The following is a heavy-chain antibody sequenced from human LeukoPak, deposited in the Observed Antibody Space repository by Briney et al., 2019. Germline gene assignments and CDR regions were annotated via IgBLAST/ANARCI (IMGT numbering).Heavy chain of an antibody. CDR2: IYYNGTT. CDR3: ARPYRGYYNYQSDWVDP. CDR1: GGSISSSSYY. J-gene: IGHJ5*02. Sequence: PSETLSLTRSVSGGSISSSSYYWGWIRQPPGRGLEWIGSIYYNGTTYYNPSLKSRVTLSVDTSKNQFSLKLNSVTAADTAVYYCARPYRGYYNYQSDWVDPWGQGTLVTVSS. V-gene: IGHV4-39*01. D-gene: IGHD5-24*01.